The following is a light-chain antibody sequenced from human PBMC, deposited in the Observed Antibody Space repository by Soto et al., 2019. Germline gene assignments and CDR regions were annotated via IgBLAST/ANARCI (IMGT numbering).Light chain of an antibody. CDR2: GAS. J-gene: IGKJ1*01. CDR3: QQYNNWPPWT. Sequence: EIVMTQYPATLSVSPGERATLSCGASQSVSSNLAWYQQKPGQAPRLLIYGASTRATGIPARFNGSGSGTEFTLTISSLKSEDFAVYYCQQYNNWPPWTFGQGTKVDIK. CDR1: QSVSSN. V-gene: IGKV3-15*01.